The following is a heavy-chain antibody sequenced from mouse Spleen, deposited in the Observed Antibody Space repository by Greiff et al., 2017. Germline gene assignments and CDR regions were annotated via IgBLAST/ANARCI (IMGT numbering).Heavy chain of an antibody. J-gene: IGHJ1*01. CDR2: IDPANGNT. CDR3: ASNYYGSSPYWYFDV. D-gene: IGHD1-1*01. Sequence: VQLKQSGAELVKPGASVKLSCTASGFNIKDTYMHWVKQRPEQGLEWIGRIDPANGNTKYDPKFQGKATITADTSSNTAYLQLSSLTSEDTAVYYCASNYYGSSPYWYFDVWGAGTTVTVSS. V-gene: IGHV14-3*02. CDR1: GFNIKDTY.